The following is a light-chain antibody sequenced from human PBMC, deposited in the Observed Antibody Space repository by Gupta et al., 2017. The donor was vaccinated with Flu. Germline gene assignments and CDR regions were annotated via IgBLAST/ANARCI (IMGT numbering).Light chain of an antibody. J-gene: IGKJ1*01. Sequence: EIVVTQSPATLSVSPGERATLSCRASQSVSSNLAWCQQKPGQAPRLLIYGASTRDTGIPARFSGIWCGTDFTLAISSRQSEDFAVYYCQQCNNWPPWTFGQGTKVEIK. V-gene: IGKV3-15*01. CDR2: GAS. CDR3: QQCNNWPPWT. CDR1: QSVSSN.